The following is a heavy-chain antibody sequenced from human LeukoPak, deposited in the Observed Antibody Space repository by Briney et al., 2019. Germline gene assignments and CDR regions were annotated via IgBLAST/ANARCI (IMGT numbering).Heavy chain of an antibody. D-gene: IGHD6-13*01. J-gene: IGHJ4*02. V-gene: IGHV4-34*01. CDR3: AREGIAAAGVDY. CDR1: GGSFSGYY. Sequence: SETLSLTCAVYGGSFSGYYWSWIRQPPGKGLEWIGEINHSGSTNYNPSLKSRVTISVDTSKNQFSLKLSSVTAADTAVYYCAREGIAAAGVDYWGQGTLVTVS. CDR2: INHSGST.